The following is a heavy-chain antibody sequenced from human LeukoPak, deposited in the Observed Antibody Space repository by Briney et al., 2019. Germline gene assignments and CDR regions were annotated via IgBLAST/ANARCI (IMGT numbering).Heavy chain of an antibody. Sequence: GGPLRLSCAASGFTFSSYSMNWVRQAPGKGLEWVSYISSSSSTIYYADSVKGRFTISRDNAKNSLYLQMNSLRAEDTAVYYCARDWDYPLDYWGQGTLVTVSS. CDR1: GFTFSSYS. J-gene: IGHJ4*02. CDR2: ISSSSSTI. D-gene: IGHD1-7*01. V-gene: IGHV3-48*01. CDR3: ARDWDYPLDY.